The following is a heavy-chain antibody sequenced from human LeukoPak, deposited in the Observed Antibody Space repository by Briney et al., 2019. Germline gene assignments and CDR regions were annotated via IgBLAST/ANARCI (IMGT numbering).Heavy chain of an antibody. CDR1: GGSFGDYF. J-gene: IGHJ3*02. D-gene: IGHD1-26*01. CDR2: INHGGGT. CDR3: ARHDPIVGTPDAFDI. V-gene: IGHV4-34*01. Sequence: PSETLSLTCAVYGGSFGDYFWNWIRQPPGKGLEWIGEINHGGGTRYNPSLKSRVTISVDRSKNQFSLKLSSVTAADTAVYYCARHDPIVGTPDAFDIWGQGTMVTVSS.